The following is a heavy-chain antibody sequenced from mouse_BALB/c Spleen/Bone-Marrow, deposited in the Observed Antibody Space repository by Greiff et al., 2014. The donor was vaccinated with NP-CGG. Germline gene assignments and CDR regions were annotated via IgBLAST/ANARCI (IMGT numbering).Heavy chain of an antibody. Sequence: EVQLVESGGDLVKPGGSLKLSCAASGFTFSNYGMSWVRQTPDKRLEWVATISSGGSYTYYPDSLKGRFTISRDNAKNHLYLQMSSLKSEDTAMYYCASPHYYNSSPWWYFDVWGAGTTVTVSS. D-gene: IGHD1-1*01. CDR2: ISSGGSYT. CDR1: GFTFSNYG. V-gene: IGHV5-6*01. CDR3: ASPHYYNSSPWWYFDV. J-gene: IGHJ1*01.